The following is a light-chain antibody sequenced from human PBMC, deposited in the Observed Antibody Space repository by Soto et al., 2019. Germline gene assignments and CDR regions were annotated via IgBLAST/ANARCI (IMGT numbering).Light chain of an antibody. J-gene: IGKJ1*01. V-gene: IGKV3-20*01. CDR1: QSISSSY. CDR3: MQALKIQWT. CDR2: GAS. Sequence: EIVLTQSPGTLSLSPGERATLSCRASQSISSSYLAWYQQKPGQAPRLLVYGASSRATGIPDRFSGSGSGTNFTLKISRVEAEDVGVYYCMQALKIQWTFGQGTKVEIK.